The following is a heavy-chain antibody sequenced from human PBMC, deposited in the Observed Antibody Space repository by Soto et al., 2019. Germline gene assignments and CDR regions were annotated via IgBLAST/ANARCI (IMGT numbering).Heavy chain of an antibody. J-gene: IGHJ4*02. V-gene: IGHV5-51*01. CDR2: IYPGDSDT. CDR3: ARPQVDTAMVRAYYFDY. Sequence: PGGSLKISRKGFWYSFTHYWIGWVRPMPRKSLEWMGIIYPGDSDTRYSPSFQGQVTISADKSISTAYLQWSSLKASDTAMYYCARPQVDTAMVRAYYFDYWGQGTLVTVSS. CDR1: WYSFTHYW. D-gene: IGHD5-18*01.